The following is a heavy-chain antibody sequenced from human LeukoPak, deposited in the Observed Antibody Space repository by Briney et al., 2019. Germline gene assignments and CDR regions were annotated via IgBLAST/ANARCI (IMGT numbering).Heavy chain of an antibody. CDR3: ARDSGHSWSEHNLRGPSR. V-gene: IGHV3-30*02. CDR2: IRYDGSNK. J-gene: IGHJ4*02. Sequence: GGSLRLSCAASGFAFSSYAMSWVRQAPGKGLEWVAFIRYDGSNKYYADSVKGRFTISRDNSKNTLYLQMSSLRADDTAVYYCARDSGHSWSEHNLRGPSRWGQGTLVTVSS. D-gene: IGHD3-3*02. CDR1: GFAFSSYA.